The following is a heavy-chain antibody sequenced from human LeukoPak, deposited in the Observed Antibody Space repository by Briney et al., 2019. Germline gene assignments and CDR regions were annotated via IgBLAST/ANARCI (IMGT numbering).Heavy chain of an antibody. CDR3: ARGYYGYDFWSGYYPLRWFDP. CDR1: GGSISSYY. V-gene: IGHV4-59*08. Sequence: PSETLSLTCTVSGGSISSYYWSWIRQPPGKGLEWIGYIYYSGSTYYNPSLKSRVTISVDTSKNQFSLKLSSVTTADTAVYYCARGYYGYDFWSGYYPLRWFDPWGQGTLVTVSS. D-gene: IGHD3-3*01. J-gene: IGHJ5*02. CDR2: IYYSGST.